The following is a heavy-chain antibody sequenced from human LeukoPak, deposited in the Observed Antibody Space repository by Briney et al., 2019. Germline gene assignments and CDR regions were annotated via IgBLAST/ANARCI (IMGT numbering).Heavy chain of an antibody. Sequence: SQTLSLTCTVSGGSISSRTYYWSWIRQPAGKGLEWIGRIYTSGSTNYNPSLKSRVSISADTSKNQFSLKLSSVTAADTAVYYCAEHHSSSFWAVDYWGQGTLVTVSS. V-gene: IGHV4-61*02. CDR3: AEHHSSSFWAVDY. CDR1: GGSISSRTYY. D-gene: IGHD6-6*01. CDR2: IYTSGST. J-gene: IGHJ4*02.